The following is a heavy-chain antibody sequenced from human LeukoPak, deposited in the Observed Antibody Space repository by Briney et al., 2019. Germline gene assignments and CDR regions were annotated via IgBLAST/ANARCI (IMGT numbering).Heavy chain of an antibody. CDR1: GFTFSSYS. J-gene: IGHJ4*02. V-gene: IGHV3-48*01. Sequence: LSGGSLRLSCAASGFTFSSYSMNWVRQAPGKGLEWVSYISSSTIYYADSVKGRFTISRDNAKNSLYLQMNSLRAEDTAVYYCARDNVWGSPFDYWGQGTLVTVSS. CDR2: ISSSTI. CDR3: ARDNVWGSPFDY. D-gene: IGHD3-16*01.